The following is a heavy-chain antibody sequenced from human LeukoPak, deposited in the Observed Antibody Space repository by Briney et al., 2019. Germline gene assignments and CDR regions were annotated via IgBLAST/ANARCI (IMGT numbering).Heavy chain of an antibody. CDR1: GYAISSGYY. CDR2: VYHTGDT. V-gene: IGHV4-38-2*02. D-gene: IGHD4-23*01. Sequence: PSETLSLTCTVSGYAISSGYYWGWIRQPPGKGLECIGIVYHTGDTDYNPSLKSRVTISVDTSKNQFSLKLSSVTAADTAVYYCARRGISRDYGGKSPRGYYYYMDVWGKGTTVTISS. CDR3: ARRGISRDYGGKSPRGYYYYMDV. J-gene: IGHJ6*03.